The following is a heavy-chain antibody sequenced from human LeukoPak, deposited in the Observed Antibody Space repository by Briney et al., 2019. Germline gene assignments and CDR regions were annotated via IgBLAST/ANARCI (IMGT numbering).Heavy chain of an antibody. J-gene: IGHJ3*02. CDR2: INHSGST. CDR3: AGGLRKDIVVVVAATPRGAFDI. V-gene: IGHV4-34*01. Sequence: SETLSLTCAVYGGSFSGYYWSWIRQPPGKGLEWIGEINHSGSTNYNPSLKSRVTISVDTSKNQFSLKLGSVTAADTAVYYCAGGLRKDIVVVVAATPRGAFDIWGQGTMVTVSS. D-gene: IGHD2-15*01. CDR1: GGSFSGYY.